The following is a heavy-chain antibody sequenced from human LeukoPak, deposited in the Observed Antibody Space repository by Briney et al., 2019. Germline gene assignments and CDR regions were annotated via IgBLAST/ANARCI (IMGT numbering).Heavy chain of an antibody. V-gene: IGHV3-48*01. J-gene: IGHJ4*02. D-gene: IGHD3-22*01. CDR1: GFTFSTYS. Sequence: GGSLRLSCAASGFTFSTYSMNWVRQAPGKGLEWVSYIGSSSSTIYYADSVKGRFTISRDNAKNSLYLQMNSLRAEDTAVYYCARGSTYYDSSGQVPFDYWGQGTLVTVSS. CDR3: ARGSTYYDSSGQVPFDY. CDR2: IGSSSSTI.